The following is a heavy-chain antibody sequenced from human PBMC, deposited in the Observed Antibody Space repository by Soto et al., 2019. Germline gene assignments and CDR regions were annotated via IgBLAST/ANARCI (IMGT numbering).Heavy chain of an antibody. D-gene: IGHD3-9*01. J-gene: IGHJ6*02. CDR2: ISYDGSNK. V-gene: IGHV3-30*18. Sequence: PGGSLRLSCAASGFTFSSYGMHWVRQAPGKGLEWVAVISYDGSNKYYADSVKGRFTISRDNSKNTLYLQMNSLRAEDTAVYYCAKDDEYYDILTGYYSGYYYGMDVWGQGTTVTVSS. CDR3: AKDDEYYDILTGYYSGYYYGMDV. CDR1: GFTFSSYG.